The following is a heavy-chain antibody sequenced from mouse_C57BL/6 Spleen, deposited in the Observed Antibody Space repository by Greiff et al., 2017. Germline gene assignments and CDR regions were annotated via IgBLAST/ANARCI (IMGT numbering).Heavy chain of an antibody. J-gene: IGHJ3*01. CDR2: IYPGSGST. CDR3: ARGGLLRYQAWFAY. V-gene: IGHV1-55*01. Sequence: VQLQQSGAELVKPGASVKMSCKASGYTFTSYWITWVKQRPGQGLEWIGDIYPGSGSTNYNEKFKSKATLTVDTSSSTAYMQLSSLTSEDSAVYYCARGGLLRYQAWFAYWGQGTLVTVSA. D-gene: IGHD1-1*01. CDR1: GYTFTSYW.